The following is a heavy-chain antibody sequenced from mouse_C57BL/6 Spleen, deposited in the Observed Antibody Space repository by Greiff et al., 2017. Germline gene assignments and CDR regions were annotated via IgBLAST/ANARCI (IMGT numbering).Heavy chain of an antibody. D-gene: IGHD1-1*01. CDR2: IWSGGST. Sequence: QVQLQQSGPGLVQPSQSLSITCTVSGFSLTGYGVHWVRQSPGKGLEWLGVIWSGGSTDYNAAFISSLSISRDTSTSQVFFKMNSRRADDTAIYYCAKNWGYGRSYVGNWYFDVWGTGTTVTVSS. J-gene: IGHJ1*03. CDR1: GFSLTGYG. V-gene: IGHV2-2*01. CDR3: AKNWGYGRSYVGNWYFDV.